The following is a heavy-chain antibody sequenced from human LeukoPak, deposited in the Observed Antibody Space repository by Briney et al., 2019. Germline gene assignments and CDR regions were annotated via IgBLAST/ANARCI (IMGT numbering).Heavy chain of an antibody. CDR3: ARRSFYSTSSGFGF. J-gene: IGHJ4*02. CDR1: GGSISSSSYY. CDR2: FLYNGYT. Sequence: SETLSLTCTVSGGSISSSSYYWGWIRQPPGKALEWIGSFLYNGYTYYNPSLKSRVTISVDTCKNQFSLKLGSVTATDTAVYYCARRSFYSTSSGFGFWGQGALVTVSS. D-gene: IGHD2/OR15-2a*01. V-gene: IGHV4-39*01.